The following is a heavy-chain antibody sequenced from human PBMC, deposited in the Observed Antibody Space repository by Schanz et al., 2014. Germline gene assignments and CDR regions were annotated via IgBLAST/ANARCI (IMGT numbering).Heavy chain of an antibody. Sequence: DVQLLESGGGLVQPGGSLRLSCAATGFTFNSYAMTWVRQAPGKGLEWVSSISSSSSYIYYADSVKGRFTISRDNAKNSLYLQMNSLRAEDTAVYYCAKDPSHGDYDYYFDYWGQGTLVTVSS. D-gene: IGHD3-22*01. CDR1: GFTFNSYA. CDR3: AKDPSHGDYDYYFDY. V-gene: IGHV3-21*04. J-gene: IGHJ4*02. CDR2: ISSSSSYI.